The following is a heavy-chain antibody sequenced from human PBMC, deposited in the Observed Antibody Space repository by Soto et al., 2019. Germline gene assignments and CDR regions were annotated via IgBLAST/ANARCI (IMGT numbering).Heavy chain of an antibody. V-gene: IGHV1-2*04. J-gene: IGHJ4*02. CDR2: INPNSGGT. Sequence: ASVKVSCKASGYTFTGYYMHWVRQAPGQGLEWMGWINPNSGGTNYAQKFQGWVTMTRDTSISTAYMELSRLRSDDTAVYYCARGEGYSYGGFDYWGQGSLVTVSS. D-gene: IGHD5-18*01. CDR3: ARGEGYSYGGFDY. CDR1: GYTFTGYY.